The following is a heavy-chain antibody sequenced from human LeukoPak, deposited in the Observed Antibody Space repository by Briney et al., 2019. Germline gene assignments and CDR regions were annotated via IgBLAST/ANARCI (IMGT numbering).Heavy chain of an antibody. J-gene: IGHJ4*02. V-gene: IGHV1-24*01. CDR3: ATDSRDPRRVVGVYFDY. CDR1: GYTLTELS. D-gene: IGHD3-22*01. CDR2: FDPEDGET. Sequence: ASVKVSCKVSGYTLTELSMHWVRQAPGKGLEWMRGFDPEDGETIYAQKFQGRVTMTEDTSTDTAYMELSSLRSEDTAVYYCATDSRDPRRVVGVYFDYWGQGTLVTVSS.